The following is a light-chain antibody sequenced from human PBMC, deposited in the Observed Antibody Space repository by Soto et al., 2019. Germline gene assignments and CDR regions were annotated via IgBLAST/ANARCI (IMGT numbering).Light chain of an antibody. J-gene: IGKJ4*01. CDR1: QSVAFH. CDR3: QQYKKWPPLT. V-gene: IGKV3-15*01. Sequence: EIVMTQSPATLSVSPGETATLSCRASQSVAFHLAGYQQKPGQGPRLLIYGAFTRATGIPARFSGSGSGTEFTLTISSLQPEDFAVYYCQQYKKWPPLTFGGGTKVEIK. CDR2: GAF.